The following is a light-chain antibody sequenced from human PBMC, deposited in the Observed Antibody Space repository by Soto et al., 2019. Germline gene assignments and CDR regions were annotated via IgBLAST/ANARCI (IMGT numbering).Light chain of an antibody. V-gene: IGLV2-14*01. CDR2: QVN. CDR1: RSEVGGHDY. CDR3: TSFTTEYTGV. J-gene: IGLJ3*02. Sequence: QSVLTQSASVSASPGQSVTISCTGSRSEVGGHDYVSWFQQHPGKAPKLLIYQVNNRPSGVSNRFSGSKSGNTASLTISGLQPEDEADYYCTSFTTEYTGVFGGGTKLTVL.